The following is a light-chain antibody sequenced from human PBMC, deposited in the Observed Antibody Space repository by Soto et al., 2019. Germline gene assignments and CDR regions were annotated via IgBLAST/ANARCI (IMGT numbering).Light chain of an antibody. CDR3: QQYNNWPPIT. CDR1: QSVGGS. Sequence: ETVLTQSPGTLSLSPGERATLSCRASQSVGGSLAWYQQRPGQAPRLPVYHTSNRATGIPDRFSASGSGTDFTLTISRLEPEDFAVYYCQQYNNWPPITFGQGTRLEI. V-gene: IGKV3-11*01. CDR2: HTS. J-gene: IGKJ5*01.